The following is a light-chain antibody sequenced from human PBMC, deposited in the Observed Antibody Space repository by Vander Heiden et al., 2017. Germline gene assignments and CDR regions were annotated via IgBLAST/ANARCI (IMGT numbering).Light chain of an antibody. CDR2: DAS. CDR1: QGINNA. J-gene: IGKJ1*01. V-gene: IGKV1-13*02. Sequence: AIQLTQPPSSLSASVGDRVTITCRASQGINNALAWYQQKPGKAPKLLIYDASSLESGVPSRFSGSGSGTDFTLTISCLQPEDFATYYCQHFNSYPLTFGQGTKVEIK. CDR3: QHFNSYPLT.